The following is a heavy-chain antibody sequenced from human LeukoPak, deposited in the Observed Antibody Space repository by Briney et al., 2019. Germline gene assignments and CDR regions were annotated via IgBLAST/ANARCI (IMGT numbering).Heavy chain of an antibody. J-gene: IGHJ5*02. CDR3: AKDCSGGSCLGFDP. CDR2: ISGSGGST. D-gene: IGHD2-15*01. V-gene: IGHV3-23*01. Sequence: PGGSLRLSCAASGFTFSSYGMSWVRQAPGKGLEWVSAISGSGGSTYYADSVKGRLTISRDNSKNTLYLQMNSLRAEDTAVYYCAKDCSGGSCLGFDPWGQGTLVTVSS. CDR1: GFTFSSYG.